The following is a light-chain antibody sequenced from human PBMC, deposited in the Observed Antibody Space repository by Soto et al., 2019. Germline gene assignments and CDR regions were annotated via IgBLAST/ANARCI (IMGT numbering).Light chain of an antibody. CDR3: QQYSSSTT. V-gene: IGKV1-5*01. J-gene: IGKJ1*01. Sequence: DIQMTQSPSTLSGSVGDRVTITCRASQTISSWLAWYQQKPGKAPKLLIYGASSLAAGVPSRFSGSGSGTDFTLTISSLQPDDFASYYCQQYSSSTTFGQGTKVDIK. CDR1: QTISSW. CDR2: GAS.